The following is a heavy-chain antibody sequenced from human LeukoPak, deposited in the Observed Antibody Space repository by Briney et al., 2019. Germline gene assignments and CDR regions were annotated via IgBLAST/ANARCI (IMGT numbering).Heavy chain of an antibody. Sequence: ASETLSLTCTVSGGSISTYYWSWIRQPPGEGLEWIGEINHSGSTSYNPSLKSRVTISVDTSKNQFSLKLSSVTAADTAVYYCARGKASYGDPFDYWGQGTLVTVSS. CDR2: INHSGST. V-gene: IGHV4-34*01. J-gene: IGHJ4*02. D-gene: IGHD4-17*01. CDR1: GGSISTYY. CDR3: ARGKASYGDPFDY.